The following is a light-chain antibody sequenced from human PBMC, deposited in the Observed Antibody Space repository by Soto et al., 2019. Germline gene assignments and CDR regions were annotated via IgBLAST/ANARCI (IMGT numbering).Light chain of an antibody. V-gene: IGKV1-5*03. CDR1: QSISSW. CDR2: KAS. CDR3: QQYNRPYT. Sequence: DIQMTQSPSTLSASVGDRVTITCRASQSISSWLAWYQQKPGKAPKLLIYKASSLESGVPSRFSGSGSGTAFTLTISSLQPDDFATYYCQQYNRPYTFGQGTKLEIK. J-gene: IGKJ2*01.